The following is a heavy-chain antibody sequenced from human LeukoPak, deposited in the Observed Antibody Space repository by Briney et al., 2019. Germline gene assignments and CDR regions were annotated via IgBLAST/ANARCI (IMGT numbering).Heavy chain of an antibody. Sequence: ASVKVSCKASGYTFTDYYIHWVRQAPGQGLEWMGWIDPNSGGTNYQGRVTMTRDTSIRTAYLELSRLTSDDTAVYYCARVTVDTVVLAASVTYAYYYGMNVWGQGTTVTVSS. CDR3: ARVTVDTVVLAASVTYAYYYGMNV. J-gene: IGHJ6*02. V-gene: IGHV1-2*02. CDR1: GYTFTDYY. D-gene: IGHD2-2*03. CDR2: IDPNSGGT.